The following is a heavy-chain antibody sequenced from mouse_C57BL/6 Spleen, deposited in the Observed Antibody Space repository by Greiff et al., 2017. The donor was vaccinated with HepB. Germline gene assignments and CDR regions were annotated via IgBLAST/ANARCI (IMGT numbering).Heavy chain of an antibody. V-gene: IGHV5-12*01. CDR3: ARREPYYAMDY. CDR2: ISNGGGST. Sequence: EVQLQESGGGLVQPGGSLKLSCAASGFTFSDYYMYWVRQTPEKRLEWVAYISNGGGSTYYPDTVKGRFTISRNNAKNTLYLQMSRLKSEDTAMYYCARREPYYAMDYWGQGTSGTVSS. J-gene: IGHJ4*01. CDR1: GFTFSDYY.